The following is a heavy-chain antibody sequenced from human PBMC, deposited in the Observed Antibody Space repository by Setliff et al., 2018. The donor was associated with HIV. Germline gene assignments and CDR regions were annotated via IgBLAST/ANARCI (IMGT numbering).Heavy chain of an antibody. Sequence: SETLSLTCTVSSGSISSYYWSWIRQPPGKGLEWIGYIYYSGSTNYNPPLRSRVTVSVDTSKNQFSLRLSAATAADTAVYYCARSSGSYWMNAFDIWGQGTMVTVSS. J-gene: IGHJ3*02. V-gene: IGHV4-59*01. CDR3: ARSSGSYWMNAFDI. CDR2: IYYSGST. CDR1: SGSISSYY. D-gene: IGHD1-26*01.